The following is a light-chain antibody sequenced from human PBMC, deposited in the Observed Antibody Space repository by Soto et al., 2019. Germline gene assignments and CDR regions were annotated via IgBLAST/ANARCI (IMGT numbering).Light chain of an antibody. CDR1: QSISRW. CDR3: KQYNSYWT. Sequence: DIQMTQSPSTLSASVGDRVTITCRASQSISRWLACYQQKPGKAPKLLIYDASTLESGVPSRFSGRGSGTEFTLTISSLQPDDFATYYCKQYNSYWTFGQGTKVEIK. CDR2: DAS. J-gene: IGKJ1*01. V-gene: IGKV1-5*01.